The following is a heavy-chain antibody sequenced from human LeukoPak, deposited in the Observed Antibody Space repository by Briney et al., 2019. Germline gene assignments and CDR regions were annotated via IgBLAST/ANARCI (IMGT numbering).Heavy chain of an antibody. CDR1: GFTFSSYS. J-gene: IGHJ5*02. D-gene: IGHD3-10*01. CDR3: AREWFGENWFDP. CDR2: ISSSSSYI. V-gene: IGHV3-21*01. Sequence: PGGSLRLSCAASGFTFSSYSMNWVRQAPGKGLEWVSSISSSSSYIYYADSVKGRFTISRDNAKNSLYLQMNSLRAEDTAVYYCAREWFGENWFDPWGQGTLVTVSS.